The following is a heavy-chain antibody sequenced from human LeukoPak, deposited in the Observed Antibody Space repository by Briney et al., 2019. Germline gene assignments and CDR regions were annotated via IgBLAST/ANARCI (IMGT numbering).Heavy chain of an antibody. CDR3: ARGSGARVGKNWFDP. CDR1: GYNFISYY. CDR2: INPSGGST. J-gene: IGHJ5*02. Sequence: GASVKVSCKASGYNFISYYMHWVRQAPGQGLEWMGIINPSGGSTSYAQKFQDRVTMTRDTSTSTVYMELSSLKSEDTAVYYCARGSGARVGKNWFDPWGQGTLVTVSS. V-gene: IGHV1-46*01. D-gene: IGHD4/OR15-4a*01.